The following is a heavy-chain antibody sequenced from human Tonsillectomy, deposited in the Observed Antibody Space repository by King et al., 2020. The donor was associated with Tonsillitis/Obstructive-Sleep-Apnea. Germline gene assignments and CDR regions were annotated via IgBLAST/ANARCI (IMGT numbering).Heavy chain of an antibody. CDR1: GFSLSTSGMC. CDR2: IDGDDDK. D-gene: IGHD1-26*01. Sequence: VTLKESGPALVKPTQTLTLTCTFSGFSLSTSGMCVSWIRQSPGKALEWLARIDGDDDKYYSTSLKTRLTISKDTSKNQVVLTMTNMDPVDTATYYCARDLVHEVGAIRPYQENVFDIWGQGTMVTVSS. V-gene: IGHV2-70*11. J-gene: IGHJ3*02. CDR3: ARDLVHEVGAIRPYQENVFDI.